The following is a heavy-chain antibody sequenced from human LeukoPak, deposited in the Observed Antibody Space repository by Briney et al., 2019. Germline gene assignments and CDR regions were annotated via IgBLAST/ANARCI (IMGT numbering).Heavy chain of an antibody. J-gene: IGHJ4*02. D-gene: IGHD6-19*01. CDR2: IRYDGSNQ. V-gene: IGHV3-30*02. CDR1: GFTFSSYG. CDR3: AKDGIAASGWYADY. Sequence: GGSLRLSCAASGFTFSSYGMHWVRQAPGKGLEWVAFIRYDGSNQYYADSVKGRFTISRDNSKNTLYLQMNSLRAEDTAVYYCAKDGIAASGWYADYWGQGTLVTVSS.